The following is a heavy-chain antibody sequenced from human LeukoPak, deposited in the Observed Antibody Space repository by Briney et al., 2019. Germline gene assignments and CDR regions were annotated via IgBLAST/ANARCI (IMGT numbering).Heavy chain of an antibody. CDR3: TAAATYYYYGMDV. CDR1: GGTFSSYA. V-gene: IGHV1-69*13. D-gene: IGHD2-15*01. Sequence: ASVAVSCKASGGTFSSYAISWVRQAPGQGLEWMGGIIPIFGTANYAQKFQGRVTITADESTSTAYMELSSLRSEDTAVYYCTAAATYYYYGMDVWGKGTTVTVSS. J-gene: IGHJ6*04. CDR2: IIPIFGTA.